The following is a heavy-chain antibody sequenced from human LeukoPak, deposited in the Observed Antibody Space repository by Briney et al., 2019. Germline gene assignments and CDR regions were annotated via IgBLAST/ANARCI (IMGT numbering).Heavy chain of an antibody. CDR1: GYSFASSW. CDR3: ARLSEAATGPYYCYGMAV. CDR2: VYPGDSDT. J-gene: IGHJ6*02. V-gene: IGHV5-51*01. D-gene: IGHD6-13*01. Sequence: GESLKISCKGSGYSFASSWIAWVRQTPGKGLEWMGIVYPGDSDTRYSPSFQGQVTISADKSISTAYLQWSSLKASDTAMYYCARLSEAATGPYYCYGMAVWGQGTTVTVSS.